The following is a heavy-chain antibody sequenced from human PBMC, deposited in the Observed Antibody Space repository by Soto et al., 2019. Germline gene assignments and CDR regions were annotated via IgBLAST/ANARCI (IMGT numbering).Heavy chain of an antibody. D-gene: IGHD3-10*01. CDR1: GGSISSGDSC. CDR3: ARDARGIFTHFDY. J-gene: IGHJ4*02. V-gene: IGHV4-30-4*08. Sequence: SETLSLTCTVSGGSISSGDSCWTWIRQPPRKGLEWIGNICYSGRTYYNPSLKSRVSISEDTSKNHFSLRLSSVTAADTAVYYCARDARGIFTHFDYWGQGTLVTVSS. CDR2: ICYSGRT.